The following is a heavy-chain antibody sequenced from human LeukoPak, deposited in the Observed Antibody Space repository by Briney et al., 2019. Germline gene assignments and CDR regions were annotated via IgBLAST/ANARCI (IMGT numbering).Heavy chain of an antibody. J-gene: IGHJ6*02. CDR1: GGTFSSYA. Sequence: ASVKVSCKASGGTFSSYAISWVRQAPGQGLEWMGGIIPIFGTANYAQKFQGRVTITADESTSTAYMELSSLRSEDTAVYYCAIEYSSSVGPYGMDVWGQGTTVTVSS. V-gene: IGHV1-69*13. D-gene: IGHD6-6*01. CDR3: AIEYSSSVGPYGMDV. CDR2: IIPIFGTA.